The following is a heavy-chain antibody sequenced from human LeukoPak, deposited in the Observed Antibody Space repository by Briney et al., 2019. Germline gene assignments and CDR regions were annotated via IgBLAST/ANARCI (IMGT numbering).Heavy chain of an antibody. CDR2: ISGSGGST. CDR3: AKEKAIAAAGVFDY. Sequence: PGGFLRLSCAASGFTFSGYAMNWVRQAPGKGLECVSAISGSGGSTYYADSVKGRFTISRDNSKNTLYLQMNSLRAEDTAVYYCAKEKAIAAAGVFDYWGQGTLVTVSS. D-gene: IGHD6-13*01. V-gene: IGHV3-23*01. J-gene: IGHJ4*02. CDR1: GFTFSGYA.